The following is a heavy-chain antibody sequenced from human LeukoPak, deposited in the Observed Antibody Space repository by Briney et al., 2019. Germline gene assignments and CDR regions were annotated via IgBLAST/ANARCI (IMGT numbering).Heavy chain of an antibody. CDR2: ISSRSTTI. D-gene: IGHD3-22*01. J-gene: IGHJ4*02. Sequence: GGSLRLSCAASGFTFSSYSMNWVRQAPGKGLEWVSYISSRSTTISHADSVKGRFTISRDNAKNSLYLQMNSLRAEDTAVYYCARDHSNLNYYDSYFDYWGQGTLVTVSS. CDR1: GFTFSSYS. V-gene: IGHV3-48*04. CDR3: ARDHSNLNYYDSYFDY.